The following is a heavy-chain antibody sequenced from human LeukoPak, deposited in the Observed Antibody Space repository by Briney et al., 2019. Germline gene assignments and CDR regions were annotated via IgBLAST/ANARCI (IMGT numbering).Heavy chain of an antibody. CDR3: ARDLYDSSGYYGSYWFDP. D-gene: IGHD3-22*01. CDR1: GGSISSGSYY. CDR2: IYTSGST. Sequence: TLSLTCTVSGGSISSGSYYWSWIRQPAGKELEWIGRIYTSGSTNYNPSLKSRVTISVDTSKNQFSLKLSSVTAADTAVYYCARDLYDSSGYYGSYWFDPWGQGTLVTVSS. J-gene: IGHJ5*02. V-gene: IGHV4-61*02.